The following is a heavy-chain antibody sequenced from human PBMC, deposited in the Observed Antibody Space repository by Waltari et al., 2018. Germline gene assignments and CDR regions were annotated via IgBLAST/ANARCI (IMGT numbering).Heavy chain of an antibody. Sequence: QVQLQRWGAGLLRPSETLSLTCAVNDGSLTGHFWSWLRQPPGKGLACIAGINHLGTINVPPSLRSGVTITIETYKSHFSLNWSSGATADTAVYYCARRKGALRDARPGGAFDLWGQGTEVAVS. CDR2: INHLGTI. D-gene: IGHD2-2*01. CDR1: DGSLTGHF. V-gene: IGHV4-34*01. CDR3: ARRKGALRDARPGGAFDL. J-gene: IGHJ3*01.